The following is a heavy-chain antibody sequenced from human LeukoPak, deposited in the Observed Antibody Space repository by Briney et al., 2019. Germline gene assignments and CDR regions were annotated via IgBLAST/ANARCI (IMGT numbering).Heavy chain of an antibody. CDR3: AKHRGDYYEPFDH. Sequence: GSLRLSCAASGFTFSSYAMSWVRQAPGKGLEWVSGIGDSDDNTYYADSVKGRFTISRDNSKNTLYLQMNSLRAEDTAVYFCAKHRGDYYEPFDHWGQGTLVTVSS. CDR1: GFTFSSYA. J-gene: IGHJ4*02. D-gene: IGHD3-22*01. V-gene: IGHV3-23*01. CDR2: IGDSDDNT.